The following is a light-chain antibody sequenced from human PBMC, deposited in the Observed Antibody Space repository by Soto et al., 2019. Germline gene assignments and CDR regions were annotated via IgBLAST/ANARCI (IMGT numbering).Light chain of an antibody. CDR1: QGISSY. CDR3: QHLNGYPQT. CDR2: AAS. J-gene: IGKJ4*01. Sequence: IQLTQSPSSLSASVGDRVTITCRASQGISSYLVWYQQKPGKAPKLLIYAASTLQSGVPSRFSGSGSGTDLTLTISSLQPEDFATYYCQHLNGYPQTFGGGTKVEIK. V-gene: IGKV1-9*01.